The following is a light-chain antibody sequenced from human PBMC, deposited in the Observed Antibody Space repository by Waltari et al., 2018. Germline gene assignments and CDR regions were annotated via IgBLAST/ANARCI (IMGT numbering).Light chain of an antibody. CDR1: QSVSSN. CDR2: AAS. J-gene: IGKJ4*01. V-gene: IGKV3-15*01. CDR3: QQYNNWLT. Sequence: EIVMTQSPATLSVSPGERATRSCRASQSVSSNLAWYQQKPGQAPRLHIYAASTRGTGIPARFSGSGSETAFTLTIISMQYEDFAVYYCQQYNNWLTFGGGTKVEIK.